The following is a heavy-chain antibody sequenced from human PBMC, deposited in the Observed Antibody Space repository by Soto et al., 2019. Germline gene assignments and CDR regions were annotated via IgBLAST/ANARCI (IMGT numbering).Heavy chain of an antibody. D-gene: IGHD6-13*01. Sequence: SETLSLTVTVSGGSISSYYCSWIRQPPGKGLEWIGYIYYSGSTNYNPSLKSRVTISVDTSKNQFSLKLSSVTAADTAVYYCARSPPAAAGRYYYYGMDVWGQGTTVTVSS. CDR3: ARSPPAAAGRYYYYGMDV. CDR1: GGSISSYY. J-gene: IGHJ6*02. V-gene: IGHV4-59*01. CDR2: IYYSGST.